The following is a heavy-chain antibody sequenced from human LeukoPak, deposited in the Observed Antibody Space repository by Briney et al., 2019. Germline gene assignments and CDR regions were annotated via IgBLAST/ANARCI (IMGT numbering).Heavy chain of an antibody. V-gene: IGHV1-2*02. CDR1: GYTFTDYY. CDR2: INPNSGDT. CDR3: ASISEVWSGYYTVHHDY. Sequence: GASVKVSCKTSGYTFTDYYMHWVRQAPGQGLEWMGRINPNSGDTNYAQKFLGRVTMTRDTSISTAYMELSSLTPDDTAVYYCASISEVWSGYYTVHHDYWGQGTLVTVSS. D-gene: IGHD3-3*01. J-gene: IGHJ4*02.